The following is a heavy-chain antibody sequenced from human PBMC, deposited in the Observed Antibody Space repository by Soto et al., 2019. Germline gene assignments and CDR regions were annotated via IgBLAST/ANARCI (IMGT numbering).Heavy chain of an antibody. D-gene: IGHD1-1*01. J-gene: IGHJ4*02. CDR3: ARALGGTLDY. CDR1: GGSISSNNW. V-gene: IGHV4-4*02. Sequence: QVQLQESGPGLVKPSGTLSLTCAVSGGSISSNNWWSWVRQPPGKGLEWIGEIYHSGSTNYNPSLKSRVTISVDKSENQFSLKRSSVTAADTAVYYCARALGGTLDYWCQGTLVTVSS. CDR2: IYHSGST.